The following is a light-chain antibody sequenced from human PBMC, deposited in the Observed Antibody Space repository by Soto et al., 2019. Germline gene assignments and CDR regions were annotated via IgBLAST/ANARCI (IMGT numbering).Light chain of an antibody. Sequence: QAVVTQPPSVSGAPGQRLTISCAGTSSNIGAGFDVHWYQQLPGTAPKLLIYANDDRPSGVPDRFSGSTSGTSASLAITGLQAEDAADYYCQSYDNSLLAYVFGGGTKVTVL. CDR1: SSNIGAGFD. CDR2: AND. J-gene: IGLJ2*01. CDR3: QSYDNSLLAYV. V-gene: IGLV1-40*01.